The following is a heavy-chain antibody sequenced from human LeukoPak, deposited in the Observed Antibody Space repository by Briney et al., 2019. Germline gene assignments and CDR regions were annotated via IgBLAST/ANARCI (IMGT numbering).Heavy chain of an antibody. V-gene: IGHV3-30-3*01. CDR2: ISYDGSNK. Sequence: GRSLRLSCAASGFTFSSYAMHWVRQAPGKGLEWVAVISYDGSNKYYADSVKGRFTISRDNSKNTLYLQMNCLRAEDTAVYYCARDQSSSWSLDYYGMDVWGQGTTVTVSS. D-gene: IGHD6-13*01. CDR3: ARDQSSSWSLDYYGMDV. CDR1: GFTFSSYA. J-gene: IGHJ6*02.